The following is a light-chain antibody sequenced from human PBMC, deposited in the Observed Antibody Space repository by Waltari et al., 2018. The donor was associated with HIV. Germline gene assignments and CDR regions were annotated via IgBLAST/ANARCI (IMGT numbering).Light chain of an antibody. J-gene: IGLJ1*01. CDR1: SSDVGAYNY. CDR2: DVT. CDR3: CSYAGSSTYV. Sequence: QSALTQPASVSGSPGPSITISCTGTSSDVGAYNYVPWYQQHPGKAPKLMIYDVTKRPSGVSNRFSGSKSANTASLTISGLQAEDEADYYCCSYAGSSTYVFGSGTKVTVL. V-gene: IGLV2-23*02.